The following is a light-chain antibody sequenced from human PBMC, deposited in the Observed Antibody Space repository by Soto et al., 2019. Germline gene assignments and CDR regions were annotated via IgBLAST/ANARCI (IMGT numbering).Light chain of an antibody. CDR2: DNN. CDR3: ATWDRSLSAVV. CDR1: SSNIGNSY. J-gene: IGLJ2*01. Sequence: QSVLTQPPSVSAAPGQKVTISCSGTSSNIGNSYVSWYQLLPGTAPKLLIYDNNNRPSGIPDRFSGSKSGTSATLRITGLQTGDEADYYCATWDRSLSAVVFGGGTKVTVL. V-gene: IGLV1-51*01.